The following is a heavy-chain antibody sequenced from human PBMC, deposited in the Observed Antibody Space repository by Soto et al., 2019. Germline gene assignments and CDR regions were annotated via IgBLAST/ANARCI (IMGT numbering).Heavy chain of an antibody. CDR3: ARLRFWSGYYTFDY. CDR2: IYYSGST. CDR1: GGSISSSSYY. V-gene: IGHV4-39*01. Sequence: SEILSLTCTVSGGSISSSSYYWGWIRQPPGKGLEWIGSIYYSGSTYYNPSLKSRVTISVDTSKNQFSLKLSSVTAADTAVYYCARLRFWSGYYTFDYWGQGTLVTVSS. J-gene: IGHJ4*02. D-gene: IGHD3-3*01.